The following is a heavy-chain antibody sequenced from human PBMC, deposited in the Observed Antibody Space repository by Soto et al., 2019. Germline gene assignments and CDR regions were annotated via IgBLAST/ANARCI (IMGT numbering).Heavy chain of an antibody. CDR1: GFTFRSFT. J-gene: IGHJ5*02. D-gene: IGHD6-13*01. CDR2: ISSNSAYI. Sequence: GSLRLSCASSGFTFRSFTMNWVRQAPGKGLEWVSTISSNSAYIYYTDALRGRFTISRDNAKNSLHLQMNSLRAEDTAVYYCTRDASRDSSARGWFDPWGPGTLVTVSS. CDR3: TRDASRDSSARGWFDP. V-gene: IGHV3-21*01.